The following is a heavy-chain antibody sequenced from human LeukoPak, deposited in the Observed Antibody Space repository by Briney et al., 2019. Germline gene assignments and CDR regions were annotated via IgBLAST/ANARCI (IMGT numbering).Heavy chain of an antibody. J-gene: IGHJ4*02. V-gene: IGHV3-7*01. CDR2: IKPDGTEI. Sequence: GGSLRLSCAASGFTFSSYWMYWARQAPGKGLERVANIKPDGTEIYYVDSVRGRFIVSRDNAENSLYLQMNSLRVEDTAVYYCARTPDGADYWGQGTLVTVSS. CDR1: GFTFSSYW. CDR3: ARTPDGADY. D-gene: IGHD3-10*01.